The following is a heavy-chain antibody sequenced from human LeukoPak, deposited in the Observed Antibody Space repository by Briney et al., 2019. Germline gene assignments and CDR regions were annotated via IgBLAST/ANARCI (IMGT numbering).Heavy chain of an antibody. CDR3: AIGPPGFVVVAANYFDY. CDR1: GGTFSSYA. V-gene: IGHV1-69*13. D-gene: IGHD2-15*01. Sequence: WASVKVSCKASGGTFSSYAISWVRQAPGQGLEWMGGIIPIFGTANYAQKFQGRVTITADESTGTAYMELSSLRSEDTAVYYCAIGPPGFVVVAANYFDYWGQGTLVTVSS. J-gene: IGHJ4*02. CDR2: IIPIFGTA.